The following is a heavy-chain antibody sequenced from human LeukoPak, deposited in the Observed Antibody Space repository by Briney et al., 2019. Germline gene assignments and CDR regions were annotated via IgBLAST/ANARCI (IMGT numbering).Heavy chain of an antibody. V-gene: IGHV1-69*05. CDR1: GGTFSSYA. D-gene: IGHD3-22*01. CDR3: ARESYYYDSSGYRYYFDY. CDR2: IIPIFGTA. Sequence: SVKVSCKAFGGTFSSYAISWVRQAPGQGLEWMGGIIPIFGTANYAQKFQGRVTITTDESTSTAYMELSSLRSEDTAVYYCARESYYYDSSGYRYYFDYWGQGTLVTVSS. J-gene: IGHJ4*02.